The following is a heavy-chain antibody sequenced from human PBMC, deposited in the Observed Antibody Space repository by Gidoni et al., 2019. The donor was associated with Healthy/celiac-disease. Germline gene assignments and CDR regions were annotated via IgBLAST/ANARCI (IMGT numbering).Heavy chain of an antibody. CDR1: GGSISSYY. CDR2: IYYSGST. J-gene: IGHJ4*02. D-gene: IGHD3-10*01. V-gene: IGHV4-59*01. CDR3: ARSAFSMVRGVIADFDY. Sequence: QMQLQESGPGLVKPSETLSLTCTVSGGSISSYYWSWIRQPPGKGLEWIGYIYYSGSTNYNPSLKSRVTISVDTSKNQFSLKLSSVTAADTAVYYCARSAFSMVRGVIADFDYWGQGTLVTVSS.